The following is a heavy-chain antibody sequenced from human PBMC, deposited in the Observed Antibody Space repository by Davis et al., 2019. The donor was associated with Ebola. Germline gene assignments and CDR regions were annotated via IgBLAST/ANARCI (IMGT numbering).Heavy chain of an antibody. J-gene: IGHJ6*02. CDR3: ARRGYYYYGMDV. Sequence: PGGSLRLSCAASGFTFSSYAMSWVRQAPGKGLEWVSAISGSGGSTYYADSVKGRFTISRDNAKNSLYLQMNSLRAEDTAVYYCARRGYYYYGMDVWGQGTTVTVSS. V-gene: IGHV3-23*01. CDR2: ISGSGGST. CDR1: GFTFSSYA.